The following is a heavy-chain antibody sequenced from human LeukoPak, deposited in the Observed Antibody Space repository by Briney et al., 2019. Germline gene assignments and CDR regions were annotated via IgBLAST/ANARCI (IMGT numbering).Heavy chain of an antibody. V-gene: IGHV3-66*01. D-gene: IGHD3-10*01. J-gene: IGHJ3*02. CDR2: IYSGGST. CDR1: GLTVSSNY. Sequence: GGSLRLSCAASGLTVSSNYMSWVRQAPGKGLEWVSVIYSGGSTYYADSVKGRFTISRDNSKNTLYLQMNSLRAEDTAVYYCARAMVRGVISAFDIWGQGTMVTVSS. CDR3: ARAMVRGVISAFDI.